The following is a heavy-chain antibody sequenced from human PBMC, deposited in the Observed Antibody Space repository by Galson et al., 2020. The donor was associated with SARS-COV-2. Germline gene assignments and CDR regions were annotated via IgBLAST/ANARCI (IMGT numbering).Heavy chain of an antibody. J-gene: IGHJ5*02. CDR1: GYTLTELS. Sequence: ASVKVSFKVSGYTLTELSMHWVRQAPGKGLEWMGGFDPEDGETIYAQKFQGRVTMTADTSTDTAYMELSSLRSEDTAVYYCATSGSPLIVPIWFYPWGQGTLVTVSS. CDR3: ATSGSPLIVPIWFYP. V-gene: IGHV1-24*01. CDR2: FDPEDGET. D-gene: IGHD2-8*01.